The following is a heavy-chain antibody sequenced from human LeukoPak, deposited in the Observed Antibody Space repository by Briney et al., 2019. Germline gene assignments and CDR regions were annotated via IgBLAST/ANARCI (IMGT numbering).Heavy chain of an antibody. Sequence: ASVKVSCKASGYTFTGYYMQWVRQAPGRGLEWMGWINPNSGATKYAQKFQGRVTMTRDTSISTAYMEVSRLRFDDTVVYYCARDGGWYQLLWWFDAWGQGTLVTVSS. D-gene: IGHD2-2*01. CDR1: GYTFTGYY. V-gene: IGHV1-2*02. J-gene: IGHJ5*02. CDR3: ARDGGWYQLLWWFDA. CDR2: INPNSGAT.